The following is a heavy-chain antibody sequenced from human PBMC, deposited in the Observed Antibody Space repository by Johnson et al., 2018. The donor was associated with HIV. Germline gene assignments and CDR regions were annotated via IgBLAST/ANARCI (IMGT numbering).Heavy chain of an antibody. CDR3: AKEDPVRGWSDDTFDI. CDR1: GFTFSSYA. CDR2: IRYDGSNK. J-gene: IGHJ3*02. Sequence: QVQLVESGGGLVQPGGSLRLSCAASGFTFSSYAMHWVRQAPGKGLEWVAFIRYDGSNKYYADSVKGRFTISRDNSKNTLYLQINSLRAEDTAVYYCAKEDPVRGWSDDTFDIWGQGT. D-gene: IGHD5-12*01. V-gene: IGHV3-30*02.